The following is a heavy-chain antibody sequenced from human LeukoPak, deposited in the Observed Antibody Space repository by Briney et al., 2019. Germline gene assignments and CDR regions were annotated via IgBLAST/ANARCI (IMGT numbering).Heavy chain of an antibody. CDR3: ARDQGDGYLDY. D-gene: IGHD3-10*01. CDR1: RGTFSSYT. Sequence: GASVKVSCKTSRGTFSSYTISWVRQAPGQGLEWMGGIIPIFGTPHYAQKFQDRVTITADASTSTAYMELRSLRSDDTAVYYCARDQGDGYLDYWGQGTLVTVSS. V-gene: IGHV1-69*13. J-gene: IGHJ4*02. CDR2: IIPIFGTP.